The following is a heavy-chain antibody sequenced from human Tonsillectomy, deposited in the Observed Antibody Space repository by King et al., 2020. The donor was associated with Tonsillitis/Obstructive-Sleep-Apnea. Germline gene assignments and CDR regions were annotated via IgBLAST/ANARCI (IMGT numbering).Heavy chain of an antibody. D-gene: IGHD3-10*01. V-gene: IGHV3-33*01. J-gene: IGHJ4*02. CDR3: AREEFPKYYFDY. Sequence: VQLVESGGGVVQPGRSLRLSCAASGLTFSSYDMHWVRQAPGKGLEWVAVIWYDGSNKYYADSVKGRFTISRDNSKNTLYLQMNSLRAEDTAVYYCAREEFPKYYFDYWGQGTLVTVSS. CDR2: IWYDGSNK. CDR1: GLTFSSYD.